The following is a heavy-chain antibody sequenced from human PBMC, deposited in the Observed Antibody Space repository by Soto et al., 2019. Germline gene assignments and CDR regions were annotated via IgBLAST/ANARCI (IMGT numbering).Heavy chain of an antibody. Sequence: SETLSLTCTVSGGSVSSGSYHWSWMRQPPGKGLDWIGYIYYRGSTEYNPSLKSRVTISVDTSKNQFSLKLSSVTAADTAVYYCARSDGRYWGQGTLVTVSS. CDR2: IYYRGST. CDR1: GGSVSSGSYH. V-gene: IGHV4-61*01. CDR3: ARSDGRY. J-gene: IGHJ4*02.